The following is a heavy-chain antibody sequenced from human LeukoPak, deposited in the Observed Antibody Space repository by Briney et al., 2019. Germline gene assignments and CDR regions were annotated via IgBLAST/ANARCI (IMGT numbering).Heavy chain of an antibody. Sequence: PGGSLRLSCAASGFTFSSYGMHWVRQAPGKGLEWVSAISGSGGSTYYADSVKGRFTISRDNSKNTLYLQMNSLRAEDTAVYYCAKGEGAAAGSLYYFDYWGQGTLVTVSS. J-gene: IGHJ4*02. CDR3: AKGEGAAAGSLYYFDY. D-gene: IGHD6-13*01. CDR1: GFTFSSYG. V-gene: IGHV3-23*01. CDR2: ISGSGGST.